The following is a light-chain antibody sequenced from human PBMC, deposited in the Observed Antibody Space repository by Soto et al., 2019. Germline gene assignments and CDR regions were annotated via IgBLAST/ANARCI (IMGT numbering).Light chain of an antibody. CDR3: QHYNSYSEA. J-gene: IGKJ1*01. V-gene: IGKV1-5*03. CDR2: KAS. Sequence: DIQMTQSPSTLSGSVGDRFTITCRASQTISSWLAWYQQKPGKAPKLRIYKASTLKSGVPSRFSGSGSGTEFTLTISSLQPDDFATYYCQHYNSYSEAFGQGTKVEL. CDR1: QTISSW.